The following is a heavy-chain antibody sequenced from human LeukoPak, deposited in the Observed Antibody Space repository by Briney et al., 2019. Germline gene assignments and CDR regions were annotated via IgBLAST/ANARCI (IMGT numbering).Heavy chain of an antibody. CDR2: ISAYNGNT. V-gene: IGHV1-18*01. Sequence: ASVKVSCKASGYTFTSYGISWVRQAPGQGLEWMGWISAYNGNTNYARKLQGRVTMTTDTSTSTAYMELRSLRSDDTAVYYCARTPRSITMVRGGYYFDYWGQGTLVTVSS. CDR1: GYTFTSYG. J-gene: IGHJ4*02. CDR3: ARTPRSITMVRGGYYFDY. D-gene: IGHD3-10*01.